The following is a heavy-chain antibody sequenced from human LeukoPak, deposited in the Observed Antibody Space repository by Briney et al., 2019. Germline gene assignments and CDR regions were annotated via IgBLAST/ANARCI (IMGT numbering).Heavy chain of an antibody. CDR1: GFTFNSHW. D-gene: IGHD3-9*01. Sequence: RGSLRLSCAASGFTFNSHWMHWVRQAPGKGLMWVSTVSPVGTDTNYADSVRGRFTISRDNAKNSLYLQMNSLRAEDTAVYYCARDYTGYFPWGQGTLVIVSS. V-gene: IGHV3-74*01. CDR3: ARDYTGYFP. CDR2: VSPVGTDT. J-gene: IGHJ5*02.